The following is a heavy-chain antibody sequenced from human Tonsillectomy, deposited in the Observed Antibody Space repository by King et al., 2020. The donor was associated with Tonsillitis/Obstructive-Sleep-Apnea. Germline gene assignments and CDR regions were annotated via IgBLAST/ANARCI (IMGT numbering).Heavy chain of an antibody. CDR3: ARGGTSLTWFDS. V-gene: IGHV4-59*01. J-gene: IGHJ5*01. CDR2: MFDGGNT. Sequence: LQLQESGPGLVKPSETLSLTCTVSGGSISSYYCNWIRQPPGNGLGGIVYMFDGGNTKYNASLKSRVTIPQDTSKTQFSLKLSSVTAADTAVYYCARGGTSLTWFDSWGPGTLVSVSS. D-gene: IGHD3-16*01. CDR1: GGSISSYY.